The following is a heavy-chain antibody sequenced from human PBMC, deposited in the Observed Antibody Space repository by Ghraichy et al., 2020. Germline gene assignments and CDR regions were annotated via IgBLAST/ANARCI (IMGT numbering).Heavy chain of an antibody. CDR3: ARRNVAARPRDFDY. J-gene: IGHJ4*02. Sequence: SETLSLTCTVSGDSINTGGYYWGWIRQPPGKGLEWIGNIFFPGSTYYNPSLKSRVTISGDTSKNQFSLRLTSVTAADTAVYYCARRNVAARPRDFDYWGQGTLVTVSS. D-gene: IGHD6-6*01. CDR2: IFFPGST. CDR1: GDSINTGGYY. V-gene: IGHV4-39*01.